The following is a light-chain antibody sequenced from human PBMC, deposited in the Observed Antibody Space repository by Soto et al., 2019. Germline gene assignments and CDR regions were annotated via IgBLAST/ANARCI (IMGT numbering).Light chain of an antibody. V-gene: IGKV3-20*01. CDR3: QQYGSSPPIT. J-gene: IGKJ5*01. CDR1: QRVSNTY. Sequence: EIVLAQSPGTLSLSPGERATLSCRASQRVSNTYLAWYQQKPGQAPRLLIYDASSRATGIPDRFSGGGSGTDFTLTISRLEPEDFAVYYCQQYGSSPPITFGQGTRLEIK. CDR2: DAS.